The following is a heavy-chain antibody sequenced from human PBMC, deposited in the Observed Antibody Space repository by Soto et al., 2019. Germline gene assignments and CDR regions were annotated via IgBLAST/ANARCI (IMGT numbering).Heavy chain of an antibody. Sequence: QVQLVESGGGVVQPGRSLRLSCAASGFTFSNFGIHWVRQAPGKGLEWVALIWYDGSNKYYADSVKGRFTISRDNSKNTRYLQMNSLRAEDTAVYYCARDVGGTRYFDLWGRGTLVTVSS. CDR2: IWYDGSNK. CDR3: ARDVGGTRYFDL. CDR1: GFTFSNFG. V-gene: IGHV3-33*01. D-gene: IGHD1-26*01. J-gene: IGHJ2*01.